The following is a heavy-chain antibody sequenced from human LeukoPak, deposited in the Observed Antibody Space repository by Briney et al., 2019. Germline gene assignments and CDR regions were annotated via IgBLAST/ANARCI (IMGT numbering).Heavy chain of an antibody. J-gene: IGHJ4*02. D-gene: IGHD3-22*01. CDR3: ARGVQGHYYDSSGPTDDYFDY. CDR2: INSDGSRT. V-gene: IGHV3-74*01. Sequence: GGSLRLSCAASGFTFSSYWMHWVRQTPGKGLVWVSHINSDGSRTGYADSVKGRFTISRDNAKNTLSLQMNSLRAEDTAVYYCARGVQGHYYDSSGPTDDYFDYWGQGTLVTVSS. CDR1: GFTFSSYW.